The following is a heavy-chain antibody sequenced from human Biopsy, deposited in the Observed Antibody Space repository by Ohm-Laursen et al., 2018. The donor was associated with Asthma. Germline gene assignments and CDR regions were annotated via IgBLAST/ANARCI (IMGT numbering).Heavy chain of an antibody. V-gene: IGHV3-7*01. CDR3: ARTFHFWSPYHAEHYQL. Sequence: SLRLSCSASGFDFSDYTMNWVRQVPGKGLEWVANIKHDGSEKNHVDSLKGRFTISRDNAKNSLYLQMNSLRAEDTAVYYCARTFHFWSPYHAEHYQLWGQGTLVTVSS. CDR1: GFDFSDYT. J-gene: IGHJ1*01. CDR2: IKHDGSEK. D-gene: IGHD3-3*02.